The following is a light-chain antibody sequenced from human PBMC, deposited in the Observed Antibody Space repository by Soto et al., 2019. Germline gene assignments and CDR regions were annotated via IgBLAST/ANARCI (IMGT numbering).Light chain of an antibody. CDR1: QTISSW. CDR2: KAS. Sequence: IQMTQSPSTLSGSVGDRVTITCRASQTISSWLAWYQQKPGKAPKLLIYKASTLKSGVPSRFSGSGSGTEFTLTISSLHPDDFATYYCQHYNSYSEAFGQGTK. J-gene: IGKJ1*01. V-gene: IGKV1-5*03. CDR3: QHYNSYSEA.